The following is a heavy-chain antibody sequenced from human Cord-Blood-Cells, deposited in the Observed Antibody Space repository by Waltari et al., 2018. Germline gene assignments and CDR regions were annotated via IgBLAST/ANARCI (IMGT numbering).Heavy chain of an antibody. J-gene: IGHJ3*02. CDR2: TWPGDHDT. CDR3: ARRMGVDSGSYYDAFDI. D-gene: IGHD1-26*01. Sequence: EVQLVQSGAEVKKPGESLKISCKGSGYSFTSYWIGWVRQMPGKGREWMGITWPGDHDTRNSPSFQGQVTIAADKSISTAYLQWSSLKASDTAMYYCARRMGVDSGSYYDAFDIWGQGTMVTVSS. V-gene: IGHV5-51*01. CDR1: GYSFTSYW.